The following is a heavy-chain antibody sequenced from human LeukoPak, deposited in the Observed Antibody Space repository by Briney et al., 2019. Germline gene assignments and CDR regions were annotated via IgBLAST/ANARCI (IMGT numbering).Heavy chain of an antibody. CDR2: IKQDGSEQ. Sequence: PGGSLRLSCAASGFTFSTYAMHWVRQAPGKGLEWVANIKQDGSEQYYVDSVKGRFTISRDNAKNSLYLQMNSLRAEDTAVYYCARDIVGASDYWGQGTLVTVSS. CDR3: ARDIVGASDY. V-gene: IGHV3-7*01. CDR1: GFTFSTYA. J-gene: IGHJ4*02. D-gene: IGHD1-26*01.